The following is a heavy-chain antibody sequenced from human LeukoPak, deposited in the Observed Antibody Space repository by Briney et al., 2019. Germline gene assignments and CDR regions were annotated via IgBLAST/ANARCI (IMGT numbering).Heavy chain of an antibody. CDR1: GFTVSSNY. CDR2: IYSGGST. Sequence: GGSLRLSCAASGFTVSSNYMSWVRQAPGKGLEWVSVIYSGGSTYYADSVKGRFTISRDNSKNPLYLQMNSLRAEDTAVYYCARAESLHRWSGEWDYYYYMDVWGKGTTVTVSS. CDR3: ARAESLHRWSGEWDYYYYMDV. D-gene: IGHD3-10*01. V-gene: IGHV3-53*01. J-gene: IGHJ6*03.